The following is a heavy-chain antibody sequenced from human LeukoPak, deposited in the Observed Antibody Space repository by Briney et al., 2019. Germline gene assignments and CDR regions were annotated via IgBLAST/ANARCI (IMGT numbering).Heavy chain of an antibody. D-gene: IGHD2-2*01. V-gene: IGHV3-7*01. J-gene: IGHJ6*03. CDR3: AREIDQVLSGYYSYYMDV. CDR2: IKQDGSEK. Sequence: GGSLRLSCAASGLTFSDYWMSWVRQAPGKGLEWVANIKQDGSEKYYVDSVKGRFTISRDNAKNSLYLQMNSLRAEDTAVYYCAREIDQVLSGYYSYYMDVWGKGTTVTVSS. CDR1: GLTFSDYW.